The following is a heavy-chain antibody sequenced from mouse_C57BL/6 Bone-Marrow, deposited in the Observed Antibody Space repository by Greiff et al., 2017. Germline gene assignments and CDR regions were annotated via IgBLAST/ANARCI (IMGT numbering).Heavy chain of an antibody. CDR3: ARQGGTWFAD. Sequence: EVKLVESGGGLVKPGGSLKLSCAASGFTFSSYTMSWVRQTPEKRLEWVATISGGGGNTYYPDSVKGRFTISRDNAKNTLYLQMSSLRSADTALYDCARQGGTWFADWGQGTLVTVSA. CDR1: GFTFSSYT. J-gene: IGHJ3*01. CDR2: ISGGGGNT. V-gene: IGHV5-9*01.